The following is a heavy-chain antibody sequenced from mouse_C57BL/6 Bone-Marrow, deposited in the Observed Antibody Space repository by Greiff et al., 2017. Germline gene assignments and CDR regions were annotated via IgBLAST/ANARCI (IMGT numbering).Heavy chain of an antibody. CDR2: IYPRSGNT. CDR1: GYTFTSYG. CDR3: ARQRLRKRGYAMDD. J-gene: IGHJ4*01. V-gene: IGHV1-81*01. Sequence: QVQLQQSGAELARPGASVKLSCKASGYTFTSYGISWVKQRTGQGLEWIGEIYPRSGNTYYNEKFKGKATLTADKSSSTAYMELRSLTSEDSAVYFCARQRLRKRGYAMDDWGQGTSVTVSS. D-gene: IGHD1-1*01.